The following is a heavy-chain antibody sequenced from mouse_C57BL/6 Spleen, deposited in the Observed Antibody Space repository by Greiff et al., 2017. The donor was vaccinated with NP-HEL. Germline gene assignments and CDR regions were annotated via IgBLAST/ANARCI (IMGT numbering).Heavy chain of an antibody. CDR3: ARELGRTDYYFDY. V-gene: IGHV1-81*01. J-gene: IGHJ2*01. D-gene: IGHD4-1*01. CDR1: GYTFTSYG. Sequence: VQLQQSGAELARPGASVKLSCKASGYTFTSYGISWVKQRTGQGLEWIGEIYPRSGNTYYNEKFKGKATLTADKSSSTAYMELRSLTSEDSAVYFCARELGRTDYYFDYWGQGTTLTVSS. CDR2: IYPRSGNT.